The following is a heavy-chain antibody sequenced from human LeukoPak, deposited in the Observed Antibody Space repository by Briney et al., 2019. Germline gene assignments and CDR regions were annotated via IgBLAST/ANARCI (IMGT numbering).Heavy chain of an antibody. CDR2: IKEDGSAK. CDR1: KFTFSSYW. V-gene: IGHV3-7*01. CDR3: ARDRDSSGLFDY. D-gene: IGHD6-19*01. J-gene: IGHJ4*02. Sequence: PGGSLRLSCVASKFTFSSYWMSWVRQSPGKGLEWVANIKEDGSAKYYVDSVKGRFTISRDNAKNSLYLQMNSLRAEDTAVYYCARDRDSSGLFDYWGQGTLVTVSS.